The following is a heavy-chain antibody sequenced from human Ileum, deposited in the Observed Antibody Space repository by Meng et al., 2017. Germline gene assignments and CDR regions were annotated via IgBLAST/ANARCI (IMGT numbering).Heavy chain of an antibody. D-gene: IGHD3-3*02. Sequence: QVQLQESGPGLLKPSETLSLICTFSGGSISSGEYCWGLIRQPPGKGLEWIGSVYFTGYTYYSPSLMSRVTISVETSKNQFSLRLTSVTAADTGLYLCARHGHFTPDKYYFDSWGQGTLVTVSS. CDR2: VYFTGYT. J-gene: IGHJ4*03. CDR1: GGSISSGEYC. V-gene: IGHV4-39*01. CDR3: ARHGHFTPDKYYFDS.